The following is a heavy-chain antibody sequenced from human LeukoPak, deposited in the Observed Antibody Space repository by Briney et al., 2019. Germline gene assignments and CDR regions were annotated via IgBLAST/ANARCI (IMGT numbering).Heavy chain of an antibody. CDR2: IYYSGTT. CDR1: GGSISSTSYY. V-gene: IGHV4-39*01. D-gene: IGHD4-17*01. J-gene: IGHJ4*02. CDR3: ATPAGPFGDYDY. Sequence: SETLSLTCTVSGGSISSTSYYWGWIRQPPGEGLEWIGSIYYSGTTYYKPSPKSRLTISVDTSKNQFSLKLTSVTAADTAVYYCATPAGPFGDYDYWGQGTLVTVSS.